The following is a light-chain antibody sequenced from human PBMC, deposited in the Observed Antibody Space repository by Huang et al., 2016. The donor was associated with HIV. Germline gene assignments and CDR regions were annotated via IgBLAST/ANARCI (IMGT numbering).Light chain of an antibody. CDR2: GAS. CDR1: QSVTKY. Sequence: DIQMTQSPSSLSASVGDRVILTCRASQSVTKYLNWYQHMPGKAPKLLIYGASPQQGGVSSRFSGSGSGTEFTLSISSLQPEDAATYYCQQSYRLPRTFGQGTSLEI. J-gene: IGKJ2*02. CDR3: QQSYRLPRT. V-gene: IGKV1-39*01.